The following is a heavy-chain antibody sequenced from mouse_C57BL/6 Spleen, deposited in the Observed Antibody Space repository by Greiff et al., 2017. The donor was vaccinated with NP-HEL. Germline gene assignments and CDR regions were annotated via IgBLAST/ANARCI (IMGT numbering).Heavy chain of an antibody. D-gene: IGHD2-4*01. CDR1: GYTFTSYW. Sequence: QVQLKQPGAELVMPGASVKLSCKASGYTFTSYWMHWVKQRPGQGLEWIGEIDPSDSYTNYNQKFKGKSTLTVDKSSSTAYMQLSSLTSEDSAVYYCARVGIGLRLDYWGQGTTLTVSS. V-gene: IGHV1-69*01. CDR2: IDPSDSYT. J-gene: IGHJ2*01. CDR3: ARVGIGLRLDY.